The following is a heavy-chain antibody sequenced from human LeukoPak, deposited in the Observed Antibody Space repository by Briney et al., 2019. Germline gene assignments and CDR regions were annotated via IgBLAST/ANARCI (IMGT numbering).Heavy chain of an antibody. V-gene: IGHV4-34*01. Sequence: PPEALSLTCAVYGGSFSGYYWSWIRQPPGKGLEWIGEINHSGSTNYNPSLKSRVTISVDTSKNQFSLKLSSVTAADTAVYYCATARGYSSSRAYFYWGQGTLVTVSS. CDR2: INHSGST. D-gene: IGHD6-6*01. CDR1: GGSFSGYY. CDR3: ATARGYSSSRAYFY. J-gene: IGHJ4*02.